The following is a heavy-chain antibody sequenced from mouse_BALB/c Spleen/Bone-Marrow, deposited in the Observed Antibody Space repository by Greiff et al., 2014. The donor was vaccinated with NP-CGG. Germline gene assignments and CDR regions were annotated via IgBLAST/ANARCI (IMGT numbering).Heavy chain of an antibody. D-gene: IGHD1-2*01. J-gene: IGHJ4*01. Sequence: DVHLVESGGGLVKPGGSLKLSCAASGFTFSDYYMYWVRQTPEKRLEWVATTSDGGSYTYYPDSVKGRFTISRDNAKNNLYLQMSSLKSEDTAMYYCARVLRPHYYAMDYWGQGTSVTVSS. CDR3: ARVLRPHYYAMDY. CDR2: TSDGGSYT. V-gene: IGHV5-4*02. CDR1: GFTFSDYY.